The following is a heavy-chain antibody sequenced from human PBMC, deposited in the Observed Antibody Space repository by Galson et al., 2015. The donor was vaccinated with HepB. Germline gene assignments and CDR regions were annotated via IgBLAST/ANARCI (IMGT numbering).Heavy chain of an antibody. Sequence: SETLSLTCTVSGGSISSYYWSWIRQPPGKGLEWIGYIYYSGSTNYNPSLKSRVTISVDTSKNQFSLKLSSVTAADTAVYYCARDYRGGSYYSGWFDPWSQGTLVTVSS. D-gene: IGHD1-26*01. CDR1: GGSISSYY. J-gene: IGHJ5*02. CDR2: IYYSGST. V-gene: IGHV4-59*01. CDR3: ARDYRGGSYYSGWFDP.